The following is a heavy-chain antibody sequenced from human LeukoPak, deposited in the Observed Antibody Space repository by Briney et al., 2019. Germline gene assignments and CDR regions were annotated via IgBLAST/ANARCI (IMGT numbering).Heavy chain of an antibody. Sequence: GGSLRLSCSASGFIFSNYWMTWVRQAPGKGLEWVANIKQDGSEKYYVDSVKGRFTISRDNSKNTLYLQMDSLRAEDTAVYYCAKDGSIGAAKYYFDSWGQGTLVTVSS. CDR2: IKQDGSEK. CDR1: GFIFSNYW. J-gene: IGHJ4*02. CDR3: AKDGSIGAAKYYFDS. D-gene: IGHD2-15*01. V-gene: IGHV3-7*01.